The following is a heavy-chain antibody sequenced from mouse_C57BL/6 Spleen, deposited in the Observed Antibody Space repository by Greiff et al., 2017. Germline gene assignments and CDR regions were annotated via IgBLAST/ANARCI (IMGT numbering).Heavy chain of an antibody. D-gene: IGHD2-2*01. CDR2: IDPETGGT. Sequence: QVQLQQSGAELVRPGASVKLSCKASGYTFTDYEMPWVKQTPVHGLEWIGAIDPETGGTAYNQKFKGKAILTADKSSSTAYMELRSLMSEDSAVYYCTRRGVTRDYLDYWGQGTTLTVSS. CDR3: TRRGVTRDYLDY. CDR1: GYTFTDYE. J-gene: IGHJ2*01. V-gene: IGHV1-15*01.